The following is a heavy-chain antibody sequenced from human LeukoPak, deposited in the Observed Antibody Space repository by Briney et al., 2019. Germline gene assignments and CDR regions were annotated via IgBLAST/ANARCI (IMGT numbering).Heavy chain of an antibody. CDR2: IYYSGST. CDR1: GGSISSYY. CDR3: ARSSPGGDCSSTSCIYYFDY. J-gene: IGHJ4*02. D-gene: IGHD2-2*01. Sequence: SETLSLTCTVSGGSISSYYWSWIRQPPGKGLEWIGFIYYSGSTNYNPSLKSRVTISVDTSKNQFSLKLSSVTAADTAVYYCARSSPGGDCSSTSCIYYFDYWGQGTLVTVSS. V-gene: IGHV4-59*08.